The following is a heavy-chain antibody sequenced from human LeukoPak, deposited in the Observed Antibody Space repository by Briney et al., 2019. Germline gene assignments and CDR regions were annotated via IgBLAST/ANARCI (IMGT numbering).Heavy chain of an antibody. CDR3: AKDRRMVV. Sequence: GGSLRLSCAASGFTFDDYAMHWVRQAPGKGLEWVSGISWNSGSIGYADSVKGRFTISRDNAKNSLYLQMNSLRAEDTALYYCAKDRRMVVWGQGTTVTVSS. CDR1: GFTFDDYA. J-gene: IGHJ6*02. V-gene: IGHV3-9*01. CDR2: ISWNSGSI.